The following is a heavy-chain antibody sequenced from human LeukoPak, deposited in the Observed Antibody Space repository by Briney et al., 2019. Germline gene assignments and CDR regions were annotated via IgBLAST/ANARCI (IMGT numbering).Heavy chain of an antibody. V-gene: IGHV3-23*01. J-gene: IGHJ4*02. D-gene: IGHD1/OR15-1a*01. Sequence: GGSLRLSCAASGFTFSSYAMSWVRQAPGKGLEWVSTISGSGGSTYNADSVRGRFTISRDNSKNTLYLQMNSLRAEDTAVYYCARGQGAFGPNNLDYWGQGTLVTVSS. CDR3: ARGQGAFGPNNLDY. CDR2: ISGSGGST. CDR1: GFTFSSYA.